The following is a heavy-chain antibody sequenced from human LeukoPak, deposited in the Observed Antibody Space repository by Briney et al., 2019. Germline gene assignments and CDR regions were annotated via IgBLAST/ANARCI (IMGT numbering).Heavy chain of an antibody. Sequence: GESPKISFNSSGNHFTSYWHKLGRQIPGEGVEGGVRIDPSYSYTNYSPPFQGPVTISADKSIRTAYLQWSSLKASDTAMYHCAIGPVDTAMVSDYWGEGTLVTVSS. CDR3: AIGPVDTAMVSDY. V-gene: IGHV5-10-1*01. CDR1: GNHFTSYW. CDR2: IDPSYSYT. J-gene: IGHJ4*02. D-gene: IGHD5-18*01.